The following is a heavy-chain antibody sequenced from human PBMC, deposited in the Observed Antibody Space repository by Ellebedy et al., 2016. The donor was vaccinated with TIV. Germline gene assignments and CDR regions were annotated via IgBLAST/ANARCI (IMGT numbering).Heavy chain of an antibody. CDR2: IWYDGSKQ. D-gene: IGHD5-12*01. Sequence: GESLKISCEASGLTFSSHGMLWARQAPGKGLEWVALIWYDGSKQYYADSVKGRFTISRDNSKNTLYLQMNSLRAEDTAVYYCAKGGLYSGYDYYDYWGQGTLVTVSS. CDR3: AKGGLYSGYDYYDY. CDR1: GLTFSSHG. J-gene: IGHJ4*02. V-gene: IGHV3-33*06.